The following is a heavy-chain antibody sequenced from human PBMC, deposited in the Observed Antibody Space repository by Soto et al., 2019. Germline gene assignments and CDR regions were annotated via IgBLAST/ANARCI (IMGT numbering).Heavy chain of an antibody. CDR3: VRSGHSFGGVM. Sequence: LSLTCTVSGASMNNYYGSWVRQPPGKGLEWIGYMFYSGGSNSNPSLKGRVTISVDTSKNQISLKLTSVTAADTAVYYCVRSGHSFGGVMWGQGTLVTVSS. CDR2: MFYSGGS. D-gene: IGHD3-16*01. V-gene: IGHV4-59*01. J-gene: IGHJ4*02. CDR1: GASMNNYY.